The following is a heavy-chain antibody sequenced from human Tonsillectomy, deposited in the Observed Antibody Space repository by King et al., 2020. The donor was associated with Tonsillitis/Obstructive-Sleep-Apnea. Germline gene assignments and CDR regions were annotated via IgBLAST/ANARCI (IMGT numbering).Heavy chain of an antibody. Sequence: QLQESGPGLVKPSETLSLTCTVSGGSISSYYWSWIRQPPGKGLEWIGYIYYSGSTNYNPSLKSRVTISVDTSKNQFSLKVSSVTAADTDVYYCVRCGLELSDYYYGMDVWGHGTTVTVSS. D-gene: IGHD1-7*01. CDR2: IYYSGST. J-gene: IGHJ6*02. V-gene: IGHV4-59*01. CDR3: VRCGLELSDYYYGMDV. CDR1: GGSISSYY.